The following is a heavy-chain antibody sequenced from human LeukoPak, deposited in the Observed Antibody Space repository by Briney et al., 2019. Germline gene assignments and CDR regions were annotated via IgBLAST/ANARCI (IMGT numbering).Heavy chain of an antibody. D-gene: IGHD1-1*01. CDR1: GSSFTDYF. Sequence: ASVKVSCKASGSSFTDYFMQWVRHAPGQGLERMGWINPNSGGTSYAQKFQGRVTMTRDTSISTAYMELSRLRSDDTAVYYCARDYELGTAGTAYEYFDYWGQGTLVTVSS. CDR3: ARDYELGTAGTAYEYFDY. J-gene: IGHJ4*02. CDR2: INPNSGGT. V-gene: IGHV1-2*02.